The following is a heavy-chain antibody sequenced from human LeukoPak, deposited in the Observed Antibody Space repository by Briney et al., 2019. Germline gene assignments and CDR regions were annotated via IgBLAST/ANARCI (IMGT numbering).Heavy chain of an antibody. D-gene: IGHD2-21*01. V-gene: IGHV4-31*03. Sequence: TSQTLSLTCTVSGGSISSGGYYWSWICQHPGKGLGWIGYSYYSGSTYYNPSLKSRFTISVDTSKNQFSLKLSSVTAADTAVYYCARDLLGPVDYWGQGTLVTVSS. CDR3: ARDLLGPVDY. J-gene: IGHJ4*02. CDR1: GGSISSGGYY. CDR2: SYYSGST.